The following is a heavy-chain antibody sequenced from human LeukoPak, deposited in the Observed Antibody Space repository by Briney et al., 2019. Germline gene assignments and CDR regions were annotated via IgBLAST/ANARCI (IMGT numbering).Heavy chain of an antibody. V-gene: IGHV1-18*01. CDR3: ARDLHYYGSGSPLDY. CDR1: GYTFTSYG. J-gene: IGHJ4*02. CDR2: ISAYNGNT. Sequence: ASVKVSCKASGYTFTSYGISWVRQAPGQGLEWMGWISAYNGNTNYAQKLQGRVTMTTDTSTSTAYMELRSLRSDDTAVYYCARDLHYYGSGSPLDYWGQGTLVTVSS. D-gene: IGHD3-10*01.